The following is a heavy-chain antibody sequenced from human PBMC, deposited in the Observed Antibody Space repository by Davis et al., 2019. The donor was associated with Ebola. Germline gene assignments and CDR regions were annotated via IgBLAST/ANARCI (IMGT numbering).Heavy chain of an antibody. CDR3: ARDGSGSSSPHETYYYYGMDV. CDR1: GFTFSGSA. D-gene: IGHD3-10*01. J-gene: IGHJ6*02. V-gene: IGHV3-30-3*01. Sequence: LSLTCAASGFTFSGSAMHWVRQAPGKGLEWVAVISYDGSNKYYADSVKGRFTISRDNSKNTLYLQMNSLRAEDTAVYYCARDGSGSSSPHETYYYYGMDVWGQGTTVTVSS. CDR2: ISYDGSNK.